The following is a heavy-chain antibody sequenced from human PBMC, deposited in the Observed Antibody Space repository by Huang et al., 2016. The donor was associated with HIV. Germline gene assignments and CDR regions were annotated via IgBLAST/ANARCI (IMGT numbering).Heavy chain of an antibody. D-gene: IGHD2-2*01. CDR1: GFNFKNYW. Sequence: DEHLVESGGGLVQPGGSVTITCEVAGFNFKNYWMNWVGQAPGKGLEWVANRRGDGSEKNYVDSVKGRFTICIDNAKNLLYLQMKSLRAEDTSVYYCATNLQIVVVPPDMGYDAFDMWGQGTMVTVSS. CDR3: ATNLQIVVVPPDMGYDAFDM. J-gene: IGHJ3*02. CDR2: RRGDGSEK. V-gene: IGHV3-7*01.